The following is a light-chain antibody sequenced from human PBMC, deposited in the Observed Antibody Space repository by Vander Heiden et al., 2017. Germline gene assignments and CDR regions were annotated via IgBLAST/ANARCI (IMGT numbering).Light chain of an antibody. CDR1: QSVASN. Sequence: THPPATLSLSLGASVTLFPTASQSVASNLAWYQQRSGQAPRLLIYGASTRAAGVPARFSGSGFGTEFTLTISGLQSEDFAVYYCQQDNEWPPITFGQGTRLEIQ. CDR2: GAS. CDR3: QQDNEWPPIT. V-gene: IGKV3-15*01. J-gene: IGKJ5*01.